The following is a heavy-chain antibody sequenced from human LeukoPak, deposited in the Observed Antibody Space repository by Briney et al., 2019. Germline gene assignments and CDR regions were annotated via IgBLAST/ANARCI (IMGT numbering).Heavy chain of an antibody. Sequence: SETLSLTCTVSGDSINRGYWWSWVRPAPGEGLEWIGQIWHSGTTNYNPSLTTRATISIDKSKNHFSLKLTSATAADTAVYYYATGVYGDSGPFDNWGQGILVAVSS. D-gene: IGHD4-17*01. CDR1: GDSINRGYW. CDR2: IWHSGTT. CDR3: ATGVYGDSGPFDN. J-gene: IGHJ4*02. V-gene: IGHV4-4*02.